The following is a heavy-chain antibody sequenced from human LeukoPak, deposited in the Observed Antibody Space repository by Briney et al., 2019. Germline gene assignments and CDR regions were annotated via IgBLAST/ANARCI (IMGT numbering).Heavy chain of an antibody. V-gene: IGHV3-53*01. J-gene: IGHJ4*02. CDR1: GFTFSSYA. CDR3: ARGVHFYDSSTYYFDY. Sequence: GGSLRLSCAASGFTFSSYAMSWVRQAPGKGLEWVSGIYSGGSTYYADSVEGRFTISRDNSYNTLYLQVNSLRAEDTAVYYCARGVHFYDSSTYYFDYWGQGTLVTVSS. CDR2: IYSGGST. D-gene: IGHD3-22*01.